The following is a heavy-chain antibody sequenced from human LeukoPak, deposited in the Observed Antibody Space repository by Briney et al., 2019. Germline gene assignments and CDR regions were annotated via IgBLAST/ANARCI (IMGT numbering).Heavy chain of an antibody. CDR1: GFTFSSYS. J-gene: IGHJ4*02. V-gene: IGHV3-21*01. Sequence: PGGSLRLSCAASGFTFSSYSMNWVRQAPGKGLEWVSSITSTSSYTYADSVKGRLTISRENAKNSLYLQMNSLRAEDTAVYYCARVGYYDSWSGTSYLDYWGQGTLVTVSS. CDR2: ITSTSSYT. D-gene: IGHD3-3*01. CDR3: ARVGYYDSWSGTSYLDY.